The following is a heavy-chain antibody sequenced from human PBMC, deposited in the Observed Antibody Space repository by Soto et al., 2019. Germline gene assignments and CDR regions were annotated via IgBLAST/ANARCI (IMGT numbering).Heavy chain of an antibody. J-gene: IGHJ4*02. CDR2: ISHSGTT. CDR3: ARHLYYYDSSGYYEVGYFDY. V-gene: IGHV4-39*01. D-gene: IGHD3-22*01. Sequence: FETLSLTCSVSGGYINNQYYYWGWVRQPPGKGLEWIASISHSGTTFYNPSLKSRVIISVDRSKNQFSLKLSSVTAADTAVYYCARHLYYYDSSGYYEVGYFDYWGQGTLVTVSS. CDR1: GGYINNQYYY.